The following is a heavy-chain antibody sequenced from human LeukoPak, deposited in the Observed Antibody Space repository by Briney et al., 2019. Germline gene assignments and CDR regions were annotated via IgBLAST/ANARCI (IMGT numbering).Heavy chain of an antibody. D-gene: IGHD6-13*01. CDR2: IIPILGMA. J-gene: IGHJ4*02. V-gene: IGHV1-69*04. CDR3: AYVAAGKFDY. CDR1: GGTFSSYA. Sequence: SVKVSCKASGGTFSSYAISWVRQAPGQGLEWMGRIIPILGMANYAQKFQGRVTITADKSTSTAYMELSSLRSEDTAVYYCAYVAAGKFDYWGQGTLVTVSS.